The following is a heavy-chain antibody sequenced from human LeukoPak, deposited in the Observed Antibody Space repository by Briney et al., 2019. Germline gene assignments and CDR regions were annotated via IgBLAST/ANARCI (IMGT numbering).Heavy chain of an antibody. CDR3: ARDSDYGDYGDY. CDR1: GYTFTGYY. CDR2: INPNSGGT. J-gene: IGHJ4*01. Sequence: GASVKGSCKASGYTFTGYYMHWVRQAPGQGLEWMGWINPNSGGTNYAQKFQGRVTMTRDTSISTAYMELSRLRSDDTAVYYCARDSDYGDYGDYWGHGTRVTVSS. D-gene: IGHD4-17*01. V-gene: IGHV1-2*02.